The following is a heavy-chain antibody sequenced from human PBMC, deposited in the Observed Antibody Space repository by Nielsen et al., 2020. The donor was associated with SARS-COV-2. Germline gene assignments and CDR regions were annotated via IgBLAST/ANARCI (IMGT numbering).Heavy chain of an antibody. J-gene: IGHJ4*02. CDR2: ISGSGATT. CDR1: GFTFSSYT. CDR3: AKDHTMTALLGATVGS. D-gene: IGHD1-26*01. Sequence: GESLKISCAASGFTFSSYTMSWVRQAPGKGLGWVSAISGSGATTYNADSVKGRFIISRDNSKNTLHLQMNSLRAEDTALYYCAKDHTMTALLGATVGSWGQGTLVTVSS. V-gene: IGHV3-23*01.